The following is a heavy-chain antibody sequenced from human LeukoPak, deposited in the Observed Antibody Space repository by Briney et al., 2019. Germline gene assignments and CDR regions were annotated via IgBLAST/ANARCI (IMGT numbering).Heavy chain of an antibody. D-gene: IGHD4-23*01. V-gene: IGHV5-51*01. J-gene: IGHJ3*02. Sequence: GESLKISCKGSGYSFTNYWIGWVRQKPGKGLEWMGIIYPGDFDTRYSPSFQGQVTISADKAISTAYMQWSSLKDSDTAIYYCARTQSSIGGAFDIWGQGTMVIVSS. CDR2: IYPGDFDT. CDR3: ARTQSSIGGAFDI. CDR1: GYSFTNYW.